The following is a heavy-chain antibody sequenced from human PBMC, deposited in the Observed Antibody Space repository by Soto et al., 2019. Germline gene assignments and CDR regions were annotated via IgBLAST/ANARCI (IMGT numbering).Heavy chain of an antibody. CDR1: GYTFSGHY. J-gene: IGHJ4*02. Sequence: VASVKASCKTSGYTFSGHYIHWVRQAPQQGPEWMGEIGPESGATRYAEKFRGRVTMTMDTSITTVYMELRNLSPDDTAVYYCGRGRSGQIVIFYWGQGTPVTVSS. D-gene: IGHD1-26*01. CDR3: GRGRSGQIVIFY. V-gene: IGHV1-2*02. CDR2: IGPESGAT.